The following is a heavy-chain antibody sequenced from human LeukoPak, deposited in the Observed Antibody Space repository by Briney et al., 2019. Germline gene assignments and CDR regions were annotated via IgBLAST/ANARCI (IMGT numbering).Heavy chain of an antibody. Sequence: GGSLRLSRAASGFTFSDYYMSWLRQAPGKGLEWVSSISGSGTYTHYADSVKGRFTISRDHSKNTLYLQMSSLRADDTALYYCAKSWGAYGDYRGRYMDVWGKGTTVTVSS. J-gene: IGHJ6*03. D-gene: IGHD4-17*01. CDR2: ISGSGTYT. CDR3: AKSWGAYGDYRGRYMDV. CDR1: GFTFSDYY. V-gene: IGHV3-23*01.